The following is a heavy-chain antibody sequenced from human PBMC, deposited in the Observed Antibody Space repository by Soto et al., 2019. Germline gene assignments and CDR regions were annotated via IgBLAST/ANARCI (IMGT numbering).Heavy chain of an antibody. D-gene: IGHD2-15*01. J-gene: IGHJ5*02. CDR1: GYTFTSYG. V-gene: IGHV1-18*01. Sequence: QVQLVQSGAEVKKPGASVKVSCKASGYTFTSYGISWVRQAPGQGLEWMGWISAYNGNTNYAQKLQGRVTMTTDTATGTASMELRSLRSDDTAVYYCAVVAASPRFDPWGQGTLVTVSS. CDR3: AVVAASPRFDP. CDR2: ISAYNGNT.